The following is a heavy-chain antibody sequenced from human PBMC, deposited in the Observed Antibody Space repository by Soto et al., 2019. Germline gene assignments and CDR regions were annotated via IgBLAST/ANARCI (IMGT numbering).Heavy chain of an antibody. CDR1: GFTFDDYA. V-gene: IGHV3-9*01. J-gene: IGHJ4*02. Sequence: EVQLVESGGGLVQPGRSLRLSCAASGFTFDDYALHWVRQVPGKGLEWVSGISWNSVAIHYADSVKGRFTISRDNAKNYLYLQMNNLRGEDTALYYCAKDTRLTYTGSYWGQGTLVTVSS. CDR3: AKDTRLTYTGSY. D-gene: IGHD1-26*01. CDR2: ISWNSVAI.